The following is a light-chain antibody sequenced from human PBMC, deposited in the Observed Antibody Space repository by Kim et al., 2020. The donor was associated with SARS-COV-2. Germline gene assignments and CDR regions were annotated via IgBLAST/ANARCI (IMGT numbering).Light chain of an antibody. Sequence: SPVEQAHFACRASRGVTRYYLAWYQQKPGQAPRRLIYIASSRATGIPDRFSGSGSGTEFTLTISRLEPEDFAVYYCHQYGSPPSTFGQGTRLEIK. CDR2: IAS. CDR3: HQYGSPPST. J-gene: IGKJ5*01. CDR1: RGVTRYY. V-gene: IGKV3-20*01.